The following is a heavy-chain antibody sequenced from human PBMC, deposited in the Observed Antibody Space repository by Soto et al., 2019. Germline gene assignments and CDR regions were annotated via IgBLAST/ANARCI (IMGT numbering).Heavy chain of an antibody. J-gene: IGHJ4*02. Sequence: SETLSLTCTVSGGSVSSDSCNWSWIRQPPGQGLEWIGNINHSGSTNYNPSLKSRVTISVDTSKNQFSLKLSSVTAADTAVYYCARDYGGNVFDYWGQGTLVTVSS. CDR2: INHSGST. CDR1: GGSVSSDSCN. D-gene: IGHD4-17*01. CDR3: ARDYGGNVFDY. V-gene: IGHV4-61*01.